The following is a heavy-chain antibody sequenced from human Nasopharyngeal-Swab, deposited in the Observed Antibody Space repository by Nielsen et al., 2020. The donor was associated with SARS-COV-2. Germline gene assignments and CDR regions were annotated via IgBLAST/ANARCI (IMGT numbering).Heavy chain of an antibody. CDR3: ARDVLYRFDD. Sequence: ASVKVSCKASGYTFISYGISWVRQAPGQGLEWMGWINTYNGDTNYAQNFQGRVTLTTDRSTSTVYMELRSLGSDDTAVYYCARDVLYRFDDWGQGTLVTVSS. CDR2: INTYNGDT. CDR1: GYTFISYG. V-gene: IGHV1-18*04. D-gene: IGHD3-10*02. J-gene: IGHJ4*02.